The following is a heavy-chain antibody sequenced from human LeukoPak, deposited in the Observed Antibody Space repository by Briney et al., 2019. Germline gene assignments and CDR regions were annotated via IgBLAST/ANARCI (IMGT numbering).Heavy chain of an antibody. Sequence: PGGSLRLSCAATGFTFSTYIMSWVRQAPGKGLEWVSTFGKSGNTYYADSMKGRFTISRDNSKNTLFLQMNSPRAEDTAVYYCARRDDGYYFDLWGQGTLVTVSS. V-gene: IGHV3-23*01. CDR3: ARRDDGYYFDL. D-gene: IGHD3-22*01. CDR2: FGKSGNT. J-gene: IGHJ4*02. CDR1: GFTFSTYI.